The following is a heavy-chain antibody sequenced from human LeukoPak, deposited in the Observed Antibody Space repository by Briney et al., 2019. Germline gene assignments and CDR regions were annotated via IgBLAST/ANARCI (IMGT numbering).Heavy chain of an antibody. J-gene: IGHJ4*02. CDR3: ARSKDGSGFAAY. CDR2: IYYSGST. D-gene: IGHD3-22*01. V-gene: IGHV4-59*12. Sequence: SETLSLTCTVSGGSISSYYWSRIRQPPGKGLEWIGYIYYSGSTNYNPSLKSRVTISVDTSKNQFSLKLSSVIAADTAMYYCARSKDGSGFAAYWGQGTQVTVSS. CDR1: GGSISSYY.